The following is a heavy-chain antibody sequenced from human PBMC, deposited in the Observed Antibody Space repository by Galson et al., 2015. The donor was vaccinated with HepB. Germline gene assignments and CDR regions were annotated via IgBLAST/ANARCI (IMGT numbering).Heavy chain of an antibody. V-gene: IGHV4-59*01. J-gene: IGHJ4*02. CDR2: IYYSGST. Sequence: LSLTCTVSGGSISSYYWSWIRQPPGKGLEWIGYIYYSGSTNYNPSLKSRVTISVDTSKNQFSLKLSSVTAADTAVYYCARTHVDYYDSSGYYYMDYWGQGTLVTVSS. D-gene: IGHD3-22*01. CDR1: GGSISSYY. CDR3: ARTHVDYYDSSGYYYMDY.